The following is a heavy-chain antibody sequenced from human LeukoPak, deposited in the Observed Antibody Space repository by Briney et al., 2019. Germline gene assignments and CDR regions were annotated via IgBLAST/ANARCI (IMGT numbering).Heavy chain of an antibody. V-gene: IGHV3-66*01. CDR1: GFTVSSNY. Sequence: GGSLRLSCAASGFTVSSNYISWVRQAPGKGLECVSVSYSGGSTDYADSVKGRFTISRDNSKNTLYLQMNSLRAEDTAVYYCARDREYTDYLHNWFDPWGQGTLVTVSS. D-gene: IGHD4-11*01. CDR3: ARDREYTDYLHNWFDP. CDR2: SYSGGST. J-gene: IGHJ5*02.